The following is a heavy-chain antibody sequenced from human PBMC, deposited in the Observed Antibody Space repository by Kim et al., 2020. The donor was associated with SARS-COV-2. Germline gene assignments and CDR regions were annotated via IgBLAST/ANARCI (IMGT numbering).Heavy chain of an antibody. CDR3: ARAAADVDDAFDI. Sequence: EDSVKGRFTIYRENSKNTLYLQMNSLRAEDTAVYYCARAAADVDDAFDIWGQGTMVTVSS. V-gene: IGHV3-30*01. J-gene: IGHJ3*02. D-gene: IGHD6-13*01.